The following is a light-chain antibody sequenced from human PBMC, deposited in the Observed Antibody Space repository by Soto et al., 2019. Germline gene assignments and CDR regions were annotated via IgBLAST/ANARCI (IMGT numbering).Light chain of an antibody. V-gene: IGKV1-27*01. CDR3: QMYNITAQT. Sequence: IQMTQSPSSLSASVGDRVTITCRASQGISNYLAWYQQKPGKVPKILIYAASTLQSGVPSRFSGSGSGTVLILSSSTLQPEDVKSYDCQMYNITAQTFGQGTKVEIK. CDR1: QGISNY. J-gene: IGKJ1*01. CDR2: AAS.